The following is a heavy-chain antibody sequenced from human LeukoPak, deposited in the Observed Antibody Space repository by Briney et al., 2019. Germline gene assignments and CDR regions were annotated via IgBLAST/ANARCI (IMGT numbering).Heavy chain of an antibody. CDR1: GFTVSSNY. Sequence: PGGSLRLSCAASGFTVSSNYMSWVRQAPGKGLEWVSVIYSGGSTYYADSVKGRFTISRDNSKNTLYLRMNSLRAEDTAVYYCASGPERAGYSSSWYPYYFDYWGQGTLVTVSS. J-gene: IGHJ4*02. CDR2: IYSGGST. CDR3: ASGPERAGYSSSWYPYYFDY. V-gene: IGHV3-53*01. D-gene: IGHD6-13*01.